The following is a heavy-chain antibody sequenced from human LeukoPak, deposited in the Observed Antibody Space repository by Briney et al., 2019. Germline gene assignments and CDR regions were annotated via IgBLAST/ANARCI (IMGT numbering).Heavy chain of an antibody. CDR1: GYTFTSYG. V-gene: IGHV1-18*03. J-gene: IGHJ4*02. CDR3: ARDGANYCSGGSCSELDY. CDR2: ISAYNGNT. D-gene: IGHD2-15*01. Sequence: ASVKVSCKASGYTFTSYGISWVRQAPGQGLEWMGWISAYNGNTNYAQKLQGRVTMTRDTSISTAYMELSSLRSEDMAVYYCARDGANYCSGGSCSELDYWGQGTLVTVSS.